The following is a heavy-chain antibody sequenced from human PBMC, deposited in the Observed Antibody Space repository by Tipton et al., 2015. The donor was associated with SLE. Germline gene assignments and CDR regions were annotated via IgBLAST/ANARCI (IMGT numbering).Heavy chain of an antibody. V-gene: IGHV3-15*01. D-gene: IGHD1-26*01. CDR2: IKRTIDGGTT. CDR3: TAGVGSSEYDY. CDR1: GFSFSTFW. J-gene: IGHJ4*02. Sequence: SLRLSCVVSGFSFSTFWMSWVRQAPGKGLEWAGRIKRTIDGGTTDYAALVKGRFTISRDDSKNTLYLQMNSLKTEDTAVYYCTAGVGSSEYDYWGQGTLVTVSS.